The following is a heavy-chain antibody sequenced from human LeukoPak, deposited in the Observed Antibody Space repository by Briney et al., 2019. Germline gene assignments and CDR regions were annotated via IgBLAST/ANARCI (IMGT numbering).Heavy chain of an antibody. D-gene: IGHD1-26*01. J-gene: IGHJ4*02. Sequence: GGSLRLSCAASGFTFSSNGMHWVRQAPGKGLEWVAFIQYDGTKKYYGDHVKGRFSISRENFKNMLYLQMSNLAVEDTAVYFCAKDVSGTNYGLHWGQGTLVSVSS. CDR3: AKDVSGTNYGLH. CDR2: IQYDGTKK. CDR1: GFTFSSNG. V-gene: IGHV3-30*02.